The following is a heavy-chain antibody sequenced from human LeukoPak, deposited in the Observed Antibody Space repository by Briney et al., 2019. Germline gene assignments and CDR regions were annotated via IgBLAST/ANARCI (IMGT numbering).Heavy chain of an antibody. J-gene: IGHJ4*02. D-gene: IGHD6-13*01. CDR2: ISYDGSNK. V-gene: IGHV3-30-3*01. CDR1: GFTFSSYA. CDR3: ARDAVGIYRTIDF. Sequence: PGGSLRLSCAASGFTFSSYAMHWVRQAPGKGLEWVAVISYDGSNKYYADSVNGRFTISRDNAKNSLYLQMSSLRAEDTAVYYCARDAVGIYRTIDFWGQGTLVTVSS.